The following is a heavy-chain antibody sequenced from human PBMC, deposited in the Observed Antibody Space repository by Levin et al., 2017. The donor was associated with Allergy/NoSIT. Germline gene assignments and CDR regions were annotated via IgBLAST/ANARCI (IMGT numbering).Heavy chain of an antibody. CDR3: ARHTTMVTHFDY. D-gene: IGHD4-23*01. CDR1: GYSFTSYW. J-gene: IGHJ4*02. V-gene: IGHV5-51*01. CDR2: IYPGDSDT. Sequence: RASVKVSCKGSGYSFTSYWIVWVRQMPGKGLEWMGIIYPGDSDTRYSPSFQGQVTISADKSISTAYLQWSSLKASDTAMYYCARHTTMVTHFDYWGQGTLVTVSS.